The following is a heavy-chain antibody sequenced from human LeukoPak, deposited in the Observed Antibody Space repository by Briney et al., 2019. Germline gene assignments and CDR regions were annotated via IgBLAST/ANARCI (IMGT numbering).Heavy chain of an antibody. CDR2: IYSSGDT. Sequence: PSETLSLTCTVSGGSISSSSYYWGWIRQAPGKGLEWIGHIYSSGDTNYNPSLKSRVTMSVDMSKSQFSLTLSSVTAADTAMYFCARDLGLWGSGRRHAFDMWGQGTLVTVSS. V-gene: IGHV4-61*05. J-gene: IGHJ3*02. CDR3: ARDLGLWGSGRRHAFDM. D-gene: IGHD3-10*01. CDR1: GGSISSSSYY.